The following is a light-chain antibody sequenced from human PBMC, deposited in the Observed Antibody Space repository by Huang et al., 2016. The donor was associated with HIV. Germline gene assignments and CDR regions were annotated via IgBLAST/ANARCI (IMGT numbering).Light chain of an antibody. Sequence: EIVMTQSPATLSVSPGERATLSCRASQSVSSHLAWYQQNPGQAPRLLIEGASHRATVIPARVRGVGSGTEFTLPISSLQSEDFAVYYCQQYNKWPRTFGQGTKVEIK. J-gene: IGKJ1*01. CDR2: GAS. V-gene: IGKV3-15*01. CDR3: QQYNKWPRT. CDR1: QSVSSH.